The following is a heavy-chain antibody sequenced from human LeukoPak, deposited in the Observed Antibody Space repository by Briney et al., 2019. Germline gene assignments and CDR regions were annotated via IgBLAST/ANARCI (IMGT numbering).Heavy chain of an antibody. CDR3: ARAFASTAMVPY. J-gene: IGHJ4*02. D-gene: IGHD5-18*01. Sequence: PSETLSLTCAVYGGSFSSYYWSWIRQPPGKGLEWVGEINHSGSTNYNPSLKSRVTISVDTSKNQFSLKLSSVTAADTAVYYCARAFASTAMVPYWGQGTLVTVSS. CDR2: INHSGST. CDR1: GGSFSSYY. V-gene: IGHV4-34*01.